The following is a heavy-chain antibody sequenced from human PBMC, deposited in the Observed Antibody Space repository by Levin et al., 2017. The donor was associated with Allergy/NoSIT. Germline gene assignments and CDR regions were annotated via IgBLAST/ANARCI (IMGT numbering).Heavy chain of an antibody. V-gene: IGHV4-59*01. Sequence: SETLSLTCTVSGGSISSYYWSWIRQPPGKGLEWIGYIYYSGSTNYTPSLKSRVTISVDTSTNQFSLKLRSVTAAYTAVYYCARGCSGGSCYGDAFDIWGQGTMVTVSS. CDR3: ARGCSGGSCYGDAFDI. J-gene: IGHJ3*02. CDR2: IYYSGST. CDR1: GGSISSYY. D-gene: IGHD2-15*01.